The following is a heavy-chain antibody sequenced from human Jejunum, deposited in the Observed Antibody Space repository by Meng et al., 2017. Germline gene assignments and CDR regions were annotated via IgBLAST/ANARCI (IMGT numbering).Heavy chain of an antibody. Sequence: QGQRVGAGGVVVQPGRALRLSCEAFGFKFIGYARHWVRQAPGKGLEWVDGVSFDGAETFYADSVKGRFTISRDNSKHTLFLQMNGLRPEYTALYYCARSGGFSSEYPWGQGTLVTVSS. V-gene: IGHV3-30*01. CDR1: GFKFIGYA. CDR2: VSFDGAET. D-gene: IGHD3-22*01. J-gene: IGHJ5*02. CDR3: ARSGGFSSEYP.